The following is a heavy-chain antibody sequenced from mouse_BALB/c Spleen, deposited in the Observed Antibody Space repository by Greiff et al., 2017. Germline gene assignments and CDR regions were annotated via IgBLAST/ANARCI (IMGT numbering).Heavy chain of an antibody. CDR2: IYPGNVNT. CDR1: GYTFTSYY. Sequence: QVQLQQSGPELVKPGASVRISCKASGYTFTSYYIHWVKQRPGQGLEWIGWIYPGNVNTKYNEKFKGKATLTADKSSSTAYMQLSSLTSEDSAVYFCARDYGSSYDYFDYWGQGTTLTVSS. CDR3: ARDYGSSYDYFDY. D-gene: IGHD1-1*01. J-gene: IGHJ2*01. V-gene: IGHV1S56*01.